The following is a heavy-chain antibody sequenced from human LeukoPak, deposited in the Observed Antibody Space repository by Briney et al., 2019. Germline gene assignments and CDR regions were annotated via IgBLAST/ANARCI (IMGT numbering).Heavy chain of an antibody. J-gene: IGHJ1*01. CDR1: GFTFGSYG. CDR2: ITPNADRP. Sequence: GGSLRLSCAASGFTFGSYGMSWVRQAPGKGLEWVSFITPNADRPSYADSVEGRFTISRDNPSNTLYMQMNSLRDEDTAVYYCAIMHGYYDGSGYWVQWGQGTLVTVSS. V-gene: IGHV3-23*01. CDR3: AIMHGYYDGSGYWVQ. D-gene: IGHD3-22*01.